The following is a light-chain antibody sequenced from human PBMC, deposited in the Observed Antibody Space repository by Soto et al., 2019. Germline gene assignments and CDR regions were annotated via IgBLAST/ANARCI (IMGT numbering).Light chain of an antibody. CDR3: RQYESSPLT. Sequence: EIVLTQSPDTLSLSPGERATLSCRASQRVSSGFLAWYQQKPGQAPRLLIYRASTRATGIPDRFTGSGSGTDFTLTISRLEPEDFAVYCCRQYESSPLTVGGGTKVEIK. J-gene: IGKJ4*02. CDR2: RAS. V-gene: IGKV3-20*01. CDR1: QRVSSGF.